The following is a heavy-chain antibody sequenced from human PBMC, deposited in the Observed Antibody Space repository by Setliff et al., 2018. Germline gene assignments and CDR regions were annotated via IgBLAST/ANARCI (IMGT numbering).Heavy chain of an antibody. CDR3: ARGGRDSYGRGHAFDM. Sequence: SETLSLTCNVSGVSLSGHYWTWIRQPPGKGLEWVGYISHRGSTNYSPSLKSRATLSVDTSKNQFSLKLTSVTAADTAVYFCARGGRDSYGRGHAFDMWGQGTMVTGSS. CDR1: GVSLSGHY. CDR2: ISHRGST. V-gene: IGHV4-59*11. D-gene: IGHD5-18*01. J-gene: IGHJ3*02.